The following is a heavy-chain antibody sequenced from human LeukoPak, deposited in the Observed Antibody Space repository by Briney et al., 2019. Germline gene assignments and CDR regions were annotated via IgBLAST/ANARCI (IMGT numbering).Heavy chain of an antibody. V-gene: IGHV1-46*01. D-gene: IGHD6-13*01. CDR3: ARPSKAGYSSSWYGL. J-gene: IGHJ4*02. Sequence: ASVKVSCKASGYTFTSYYMHWVRQAPGQGLEWMGIINPSGGSTSYAQKFQGRVTMTRDTSTSTVYMELSSLRSEDTAVYYCARPSKAGYSSSWYGLWGQGTLVTVSS. CDR1: GYTFTSYY. CDR2: INPSGGST.